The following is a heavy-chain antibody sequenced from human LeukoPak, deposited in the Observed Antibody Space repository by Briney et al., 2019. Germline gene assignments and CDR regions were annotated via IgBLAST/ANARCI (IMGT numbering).Heavy chain of an antibody. CDR2: IYDSGST. Sequence: PSETLSLTCTVSGGSISGYYWSWIRQPPGKGLEWIGYIYDSGSTNYAPSLKSRVTISLDTSKNHFSLKLSSVTAADTAVYYCARDRTGTTPWYFDLWGRGTLVTVSS. CDR3: ARDRTGTTPWYFDL. J-gene: IGHJ2*01. D-gene: IGHD1-7*01. V-gene: IGHV4-59*01. CDR1: GGSISGYY.